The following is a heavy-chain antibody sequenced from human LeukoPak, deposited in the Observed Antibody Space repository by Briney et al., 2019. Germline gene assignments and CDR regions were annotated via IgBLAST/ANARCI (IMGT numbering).Heavy chain of an antibody. CDR2: ISWNSGGI. J-gene: IGHJ4*02. CDR1: GFTFDDYA. V-gene: IGHV3-9*01. D-gene: IGHD3-10*01. Sequence: PGGSLRLSCAASGFTFDDYAMHWVRQAPGKGLEWVSGISWNSGGIGCADSVKGRFTISRDNAKNSLYLQMNSLRAEDTALYYCAKDLFTMVRGVLKSWGQGTLVTASS. CDR3: AKDLFTMVRGVLKS.